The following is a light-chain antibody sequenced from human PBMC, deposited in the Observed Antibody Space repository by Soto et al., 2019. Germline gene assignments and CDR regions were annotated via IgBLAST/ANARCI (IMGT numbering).Light chain of an antibody. J-gene: IGLJ2*01. V-gene: IGLV6-57*04. CDR3: QSFDTSTVV. CDR2: DNS. Sequence: NFMLTQSLSVSESPGKTVTISCTRSSGSIASEHVQWYQQRPGSAHTTVIYDNSQRPSGVPDRFSGSIDSSSNSASLTISGLKTEDEADYYCQSFDTSTVVFGGGTKLTVL. CDR1: SGSIASEH.